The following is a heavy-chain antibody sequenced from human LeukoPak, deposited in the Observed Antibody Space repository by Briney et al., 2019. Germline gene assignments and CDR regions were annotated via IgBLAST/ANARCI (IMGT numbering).Heavy chain of an antibody. D-gene: IGHD3-22*01. CDR2: INPNSGGT. J-gene: IGHJ4*02. CDR1: GYTFTGYY. Sequence: ASVKVSCKASGYTFTGYYMHWVRQAPGQGLEWMGWINPNSGGTNYAQKFQGRVTMTRDTSISTAYMELSRLRSDDTAVYYCAREINYYDSSGTFDYWGQGTLLTVSS. CDR3: AREINYYDSSGTFDY. V-gene: IGHV1-2*02.